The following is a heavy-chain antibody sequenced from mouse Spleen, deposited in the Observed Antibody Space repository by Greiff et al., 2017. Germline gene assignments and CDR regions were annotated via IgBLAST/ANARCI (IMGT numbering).Heavy chain of an antibody. V-gene: IGHV1-54*01. Sequence: LVESGAELVRPGTSVKVSCKASGYAFTNYLIEWVKQRPGQGLEWIGVINPGSGGTNYNEKFKGKATLTADKSSSTAYMQLSSLTSDDSAVYFCARGRPYAMDYWGQGTSVTVSS. CDR1: GYAFTNYL. J-gene: IGHJ4*01. CDR2: INPGSGGT. CDR3: ARGRPYAMDY.